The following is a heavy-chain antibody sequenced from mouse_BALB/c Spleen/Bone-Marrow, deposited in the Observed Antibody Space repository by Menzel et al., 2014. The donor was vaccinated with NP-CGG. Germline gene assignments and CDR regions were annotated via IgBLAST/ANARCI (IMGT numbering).Heavy chain of an antibody. J-gene: IGHJ4*01. Sequence: EVKPMESGGGLVKPGGSLKLSCAASGFTFSSYTMSWVRQTPEKRLEWVATITSVGVYTYYPDSVKGRFAISRDNAKNTLYLQMSSLKSEDTAMYYCTRDLYDGYSYYAMDYWGQGTSVTVSS. D-gene: IGHD2-3*01. CDR1: GFTFSSYT. V-gene: IGHV5-6-4*01. CDR3: TRDLYDGYSYYAMDY. CDR2: ITSVGVYT.